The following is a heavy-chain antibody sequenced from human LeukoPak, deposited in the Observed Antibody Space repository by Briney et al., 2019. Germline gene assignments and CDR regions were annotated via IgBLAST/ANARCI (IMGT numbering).Heavy chain of an antibody. CDR2: LYSGETT. CDR1: GFTVSTNF. Sequence: GGSLRLSCAVSGFTVSTNFMSWVRQAPGKGLEWVSVLYSGETTSYVDSVKGRFTISRDNSKHTLYLQMNSLRVEDTAVYYCTRDRSSMVRGNYFDYWGQGTLVTVSS. V-gene: IGHV3-66*01. D-gene: IGHD3-10*01. J-gene: IGHJ4*02. CDR3: TRDRSSMVRGNYFDY.